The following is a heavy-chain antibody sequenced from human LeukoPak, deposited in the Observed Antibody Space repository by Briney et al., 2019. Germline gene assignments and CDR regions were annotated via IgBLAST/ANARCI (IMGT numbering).Heavy chain of an antibody. J-gene: IGHJ4*02. CDR3: ARDLGTHICY. V-gene: IGHV3-72*01. CDR2: IRNRANRYTT. CDR1: GFTFSDYY. D-gene: IGHD4-23*01. Sequence: GGSLRLSCAASGFTFSDYYMDWVRQAPGKGLEWVGRIRNRANRYTTEYATSVKGRFTISRDDSQNSLYLQMGSLKTEDTAVYYCARDLGTHICYWGQGTLVTVSS.